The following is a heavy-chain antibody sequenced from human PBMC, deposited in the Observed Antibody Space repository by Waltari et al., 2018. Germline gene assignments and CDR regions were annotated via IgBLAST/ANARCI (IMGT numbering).Heavy chain of an antibody. CDR2: MNPNSGNT. CDR1: GYTFTSYD. D-gene: IGHD4-17*01. V-gene: IGHV1-8*01. Sequence: QVQLVQSWAEVKKPWASVKVSCKVSGYTFTSYDINWVRQATGQGLEWMGWMNPNSGNTGYAQKFQGRVTMTRNTSISTAYMELSSLRSEDTAVYYCARAYGDYALDYYYGMDVWGQGTTVTVSS. CDR3: ARAYGDYALDYYYGMDV. J-gene: IGHJ6*02.